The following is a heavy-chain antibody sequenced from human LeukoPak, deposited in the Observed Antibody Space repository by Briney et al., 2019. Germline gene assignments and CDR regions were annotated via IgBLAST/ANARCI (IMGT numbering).Heavy chain of an antibody. V-gene: IGHV3-7*01. Sequence: GGSLRLFCAASEFTFSGHWMTCVRHAPGKGLEWVTTIEQDERERYYVESVKGRFTISRDNDNNSLYLQMNSLRAEDTAVYYCARDSSGSSFDYWGQGTLVTVSS. J-gene: IGHJ4*02. CDR1: EFTFSGHW. CDR3: ARDSSGSSFDY. D-gene: IGHD1-26*01. CDR2: IEQDERER.